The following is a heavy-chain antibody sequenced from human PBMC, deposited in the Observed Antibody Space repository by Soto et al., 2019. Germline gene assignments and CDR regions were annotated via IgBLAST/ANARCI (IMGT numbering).Heavy chain of an antibody. V-gene: IGHV3-23*01. J-gene: IGHJ2*01. D-gene: IGHD3-3*01. CDR2: SSSDGGST. CDR3: ARERTMSSVAQRYFDL. CDR1: GFRFRNYA. Sequence: EERLSESGGGLIQPGGSLRLSCAASGFRFRNYALSWVRQAPGKGLEWVSESSSDGGSTSYPDSVRGWFIISRDRSKERFHLPMNAVRVEDTAVYCCARERTMSSVAQRYFDLGGRGTLVTVYS.